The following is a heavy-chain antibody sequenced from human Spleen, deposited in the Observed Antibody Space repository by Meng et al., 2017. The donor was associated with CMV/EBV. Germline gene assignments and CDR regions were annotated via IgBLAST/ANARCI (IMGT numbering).Heavy chain of an antibody. CDR3: EIIAARGNFDL. CDR1: GTTFTTYY. D-gene: IGHD6-13*01. V-gene: IGHV1-46*01. CDR2: INPRGGST. Sequence: SCQASGTTFTTYYIHWMRQAPGQGLEWMGLINPRGGSTTYAQTFQDRFTMTRDTSTSTVYMELSSLRYEDTAMYSCEIIAARGNFDLWGRGTLVTVSS. J-gene: IGHJ2*01.